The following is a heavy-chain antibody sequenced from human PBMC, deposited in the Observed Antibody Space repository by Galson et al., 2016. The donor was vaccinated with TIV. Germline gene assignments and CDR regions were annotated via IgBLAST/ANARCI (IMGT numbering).Heavy chain of an antibody. D-gene: IGHD2-15*01. Sequence: SLRLSCAASGLSVSINYMTWVRQAPGKGLEWVSLISDGGKTYYSDSVKGRFTISRDNSKNTLYLQMNRLRVEDTAVYYCARDRVVDATYYFYYYGMDVWGHGTAVTVSS. V-gene: IGHV3-66*02. CDR3: ARDRVVDATYYFYYYGMDV. CDR1: GLSVSINY. CDR2: ISDGGKT. J-gene: IGHJ6*02.